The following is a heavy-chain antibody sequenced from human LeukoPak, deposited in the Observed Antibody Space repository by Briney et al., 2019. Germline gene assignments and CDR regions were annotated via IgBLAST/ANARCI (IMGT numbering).Heavy chain of an antibody. V-gene: IGHV4-59*01. D-gene: IGHD3-16*01. J-gene: IGHJ4*02. CDR1: GGSITSSFC. CDR3: ARASVLLSADY. CDR2: IYNSGGT. Sequence: SETLSLTCTVSGGSITSSFCWSRIRQSPGKGLEWIGYIYNSGGTKYNPSLKSRLTISVDTSKNQFSLKLSSVTAADTAVYYCARASVLLSADYWGQGTLVTVSS.